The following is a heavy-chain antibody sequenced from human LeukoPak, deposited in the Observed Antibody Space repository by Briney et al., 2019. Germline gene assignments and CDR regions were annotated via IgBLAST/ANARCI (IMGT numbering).Heavy chain of an antibody. CDR1: GFXFSSYS. CDR3: ARGIVATIGGFDY. Sequence: GGSLRLSCAASGFXFSSYSMNWVRQAPGKGLEWVSYISSSSSTIYYADSVKGRFTISRDNAKNSLYLQMNSLRDEDTAVYYCARGIVATIGGFDYWGQGTLVTVSS. CDR2: ISSSSSTI. J-gene: IGHJ4*02. V-gene: IGHV3-48*02. D-gene: IGHD5-12*01.